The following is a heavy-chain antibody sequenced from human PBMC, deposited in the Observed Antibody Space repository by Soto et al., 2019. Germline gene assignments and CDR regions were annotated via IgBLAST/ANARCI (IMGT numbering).Heavy chain of an antibody. CDR1: GFTFSSYA. Sequence: GSLRLSCAASGFTFSSYAMSWVRQAPGKGLEWVSAISGSGGNKYYADSVKGRFTISRDNSKNTPYLQMNSLRAEDTAVYYCAKDPTSSSWFYYGMDVWGQGTTVTVSS. CDR3: AKDPTSSSWFYYGMDV. D-gene: IGHD6-13*01. CDR2: ISGSGGNK. V-gene: IGHV3-23*01. J-gene: IGHJ6*02.